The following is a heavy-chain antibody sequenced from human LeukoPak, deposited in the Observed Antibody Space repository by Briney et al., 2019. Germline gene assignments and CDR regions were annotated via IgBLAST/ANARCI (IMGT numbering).Heavy chain of an antibody. CDR1: GVSMSGYY. CDR2: MSYSGTK. D-gene: IGHD3-16*01. V-gene: IGHV4-59*01. Sequence: SETPSLTCTVSGVSMSGYYWSWIRQSPGKGLEWIAYMSYSGTKNSNPSLKSRVTMSVDTSKSQFSLRLTSVTAADTAIYYCTRWGALNGFDIWGQGTVVTVSS. CDR3: TRWGALNGFDI. J-gene: IGHJ3*02.